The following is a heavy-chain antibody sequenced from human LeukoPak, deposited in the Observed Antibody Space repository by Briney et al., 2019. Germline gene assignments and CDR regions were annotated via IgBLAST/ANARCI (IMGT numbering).Heavy chain of an antibody. J-gene: IGHJ4*02. CDR1: GGTFSSYA. CDR3: ARDITIFGVVTGFDY. D-gene: IGHD3-3*01. V-gene: IGHV1-69*04. Sequence: SVKVSCKASGGTFSSYAISWVRQAPGQGLEWMGRIIPILGIANYAQKFQGRVTITADKSTSTAYMELRSLRSDDTAVYYCARDITIFGVVTGFDYWGQGTLVTVSS. CDR2: IIPILGIA.